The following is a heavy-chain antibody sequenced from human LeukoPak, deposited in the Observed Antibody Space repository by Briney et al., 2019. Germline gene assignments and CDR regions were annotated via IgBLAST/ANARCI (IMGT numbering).Heavy chain of an antibody. V-gene: IGHV1-8*01. Sequence: GASVKVSCKTSGYTFTNYDVNWVRQAPGQGLQWMGVINPRTGGTFFAPNFQGRISMARNTSTNTAYMSLDSLTSDDTAVYFCARVFRFNGVLGSWGQGTLITVSS. CDR1: GYTFTNYD. D-gene: IGHD2-21*01. CDR3: ARVFRFNGVLGS. CDR2: INPRTGGT. J-gene: IGHJ5*02.